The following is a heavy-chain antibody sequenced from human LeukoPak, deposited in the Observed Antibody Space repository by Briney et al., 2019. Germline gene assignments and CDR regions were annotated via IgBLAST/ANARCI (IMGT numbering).Heavy chain of an antibody. Sequence: GRSLRLSCAASGFTFSSYGMHWVRQAPGKGLEWVAVISYDGSNKYYADSVKGRVTISRDNSKNTLYLQMNRLRAEDTAVYYCAKKGPYDSSGYFAFDIWGQGTMVTVSS. CDR1: GFTFSSYG. D-gene: IGHD3-22*01. J-gene: IGHJ3*02. CDR2: ISYDGSNK. V-gene: IGHV3-30*18. CDR3: AKKGPYDSSGYFAFDI.